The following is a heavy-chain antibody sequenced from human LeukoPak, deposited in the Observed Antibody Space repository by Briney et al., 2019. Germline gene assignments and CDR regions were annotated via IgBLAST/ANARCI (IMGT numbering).Heavy chain of an antibody. Sequence: GGSLRLSCGASGFAFISYNMHWVRQAPGKGLEWVSSISSSSVYIHYADSVKGRFTISRDNAKNSLYLQMNSLRAEDTALYYCARDAGAAAGTTPFDYWGQGTLVTVSS. CDR2: ISSSSVYI. J-gene: IGHJ4*02. D-gene: IGHD6-13*01. CDR3: ARDAGAAAGTTPFDY. CDR1: GFAFISYN. V-gene: IGHV3-21*01.